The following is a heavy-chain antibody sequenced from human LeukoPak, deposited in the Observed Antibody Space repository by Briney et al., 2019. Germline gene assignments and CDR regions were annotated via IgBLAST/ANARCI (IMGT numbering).Heavy chain of an antibody. J-gene: IGHJ4*02. CDR2: LKSDGSTA. Sequence: PGGTLRLSCAASGFTFSSFNMHWVRQAPGKGLVWVSRLKSDGSTAMYADSVQGRFTISRDNARNTGLLLMSSLPSEATGVYYCARGTYGAPVPFDSGGRGALAPV. V-gene: IGHV3-74*03. CDR1: GFTFSSFN. D-gene: IGHD4-17*01. CDR3: ARGTYGAPVPFDS.